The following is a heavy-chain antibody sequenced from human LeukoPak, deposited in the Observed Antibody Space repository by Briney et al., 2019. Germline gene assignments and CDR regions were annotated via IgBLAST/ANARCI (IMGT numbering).Heavy chain of an antibody. CDR3: ARVDIVAATPYYLDY. CDR2: ISAYNGDT. D-gene: IGHD5-12*01. Sequence: EASVKVSCKASGYTFTSYGISWVRQAPGQGLEWMGWISAYNGDTKYALQFQDRVIMTTDSSTRAAYMELRSLRSDDTAVFYCARVDIVAATPYYLDYWGQGTLVTVSS. J-gene: IGHJ4*02. V-gene: IGHV1-18*01. CDR1: GYTFTSYG.